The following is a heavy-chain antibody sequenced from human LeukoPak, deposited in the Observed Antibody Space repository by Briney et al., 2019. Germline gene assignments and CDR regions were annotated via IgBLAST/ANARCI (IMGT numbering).Heavy chain of an antibody. D-gene: IGHD6-13*01. CDR1: GFTFSSYA. CDR2: ISSSSSYI. CDR3: VRDEYSSSVVGS. V-gene: IGHV3-21*01. Sequence: GGSLRLSCAASGFTFSSYAMSWVRQAPGKGLEWVSSISSSSSYIYYADSVKGRFTISRDSAKNSLYLQMNSLRAEDTALYYCVRDEYSSSVVGSWGQGTLVTVSS. J-gene: IGHJ5*02.